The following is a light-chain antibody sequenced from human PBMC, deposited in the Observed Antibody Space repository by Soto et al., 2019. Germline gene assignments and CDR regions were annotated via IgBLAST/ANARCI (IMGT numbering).Light chain of an antibody. J-gene: IGLJ1*01. CDR1: SSDIGAYKT. Sequence: QSALTQPASVSGSPGQSITISCTGASSDIGAYKTVSWYHHHPGTAPKLIIYEVTNRPSGVSNRFSGSKSGNTASLTISGLQAEDGADYYCSSNTINSTVFGTGTKVTVL. CDR2: EVT. CDR3: SSNTINSTV. V-gene: IGLV2-14*01.